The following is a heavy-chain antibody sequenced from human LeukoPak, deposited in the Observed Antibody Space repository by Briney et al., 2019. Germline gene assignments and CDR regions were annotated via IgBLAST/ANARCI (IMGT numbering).Heavy chain of an antibody. D-gene: IGHD1-1*01. J-gene: IGHJ4*02. CDR1: GGSISSYY. Sequence: SETLSLTCTVSGGSISSYYWSWIRQPPGKGLEWIGYIYYSGSTNYNPSLKSRVTISVDTSKNQFSLKLSSVTAADTAVYYCARETLDGNYFDYWGQGTLVTVSS. CDR3: ARETLDGNYFDY. CDR2: IYYSGST. V-gene: IGHV4-59*01.